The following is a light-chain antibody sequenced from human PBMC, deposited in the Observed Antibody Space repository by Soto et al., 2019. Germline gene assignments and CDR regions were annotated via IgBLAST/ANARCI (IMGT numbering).Light chain of an antibody. CDR2: GNS. J-gene: IGLJ3*02. Sequence: QTVVTQPPSVSGAPGQRVTISCTGSSSNIGAGYDVHWYQQLPGTAPKLLIQGNSNRPSGVPDRFSGSKSGTSASLAITGLQAVDEADYYCQSYDSSLSGGVFGGGTKLTVL. V-gene: IGLV1-40*01. CDR3: QSYDSSLSGGV. CDR1: SSNIGAGYD.